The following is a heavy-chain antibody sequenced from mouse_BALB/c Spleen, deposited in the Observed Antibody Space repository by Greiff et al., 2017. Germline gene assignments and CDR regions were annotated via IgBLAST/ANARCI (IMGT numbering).Heavy chain of an antibody. V-gene: IGHV1S127*01. CDR1: GYTFTSYW. CDR3: TRPMVTTRYFDY. Sequence: QVQLQQPGAELVKPGASVKMSCKASGYTFTSYWMHWVKQRPGQGLEWIGVIDPSDSYTSYNQKFKGKATLTVDTSSSTAYMQLSSLTSEDSAVYYCTRPMVTTRYFDYWGQGTTLTVSS. J-gene: IGHJ2*01. CDR2: IDPSDSYT. D-gene: IGHD2-2*01.